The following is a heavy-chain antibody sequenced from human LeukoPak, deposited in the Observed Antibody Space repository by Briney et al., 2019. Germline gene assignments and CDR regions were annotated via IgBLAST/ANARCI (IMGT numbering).Heavy chain of an antibody. CDR3: VRASGSYYRLDP. CDR1: GFTFSSYE. CDR2: ISDSGSTI. V-gene: IGHV3-48*03. J-gene: IGHJ5*02. D-gene: IGHD1-26*01. Sequence: GGSLRLSCAASGFTFSSYEMNWVRQAPGKGLEWVSYISDSGSTIYYAGSVKGRFTISRDNAKNSLYLQMDSLRAEDTAVYYCVRASGSYYRLDPWGQGTLVTVSS.